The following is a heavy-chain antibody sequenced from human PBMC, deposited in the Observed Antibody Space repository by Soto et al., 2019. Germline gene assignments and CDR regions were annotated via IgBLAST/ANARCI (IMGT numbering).Heavy chain of an antibody. CDR3: TVWVLRNDFGSA. CDR2: SKNKADSYTT. D-gene: IGHD3-16*01. CDR1: GFTFSDHY. V-gene: IGHV3-72*01. Sequence: EVQLVESGGVLVQPGGSLRLSCAASGFTFSDHYMEWVRQAPGKGLEWVGRSKNKADSYTTEYAASVKGSFTISRDRSKNSLYLQMNSLKSEDTGVYYCTVWVLRNDFGSAWGKGILVNVSS. J-gene: IGHJ4*02.